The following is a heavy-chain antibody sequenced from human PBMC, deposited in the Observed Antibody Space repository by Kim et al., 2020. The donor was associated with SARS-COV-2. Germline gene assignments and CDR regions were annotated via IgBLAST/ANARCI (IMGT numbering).Heavy chain of an antibody. Sequence: SETLSLTCAVYGGSFSGYYWSWIRQPPGKGLEWIGEINHSGSTNYNPSLKSRVTISVETSKNQFSLKLSSVTAADTAVYYCARTRNYYYDSSGSPTHYFDFWGQGTLVTVSS. V-gene: IGHV4-34*01. CDR2: INHSGST. CDR3: ARTRNYYYDSSGSPTHYFDF. D-gene: IGHD3-22*01. J-gene: IGHJ4*02. CDR1: GGSFSGYY.